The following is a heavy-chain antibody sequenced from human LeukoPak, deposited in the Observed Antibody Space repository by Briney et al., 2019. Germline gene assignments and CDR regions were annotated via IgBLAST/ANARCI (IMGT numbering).Heavy chain of an antibody. V-gene: IGHV4-39*01. D-gene: IGHD2-21*02. CDR3: ARQSSRGDYYFDY. CDR1: GGSISSSSYY. Sequence: NPSETLSLTCTVSGGSISSSSYYWGWIRQPPGKGLEWIGSIYYSGSTYYNPSLKSRVTISVDTSKTQFSLKLSSVTAADTAVYYCARQSSRGDYYFDYWGQGTLVTVSS. J-gene: IGHJ4*02. CDR2: IYYSGST.